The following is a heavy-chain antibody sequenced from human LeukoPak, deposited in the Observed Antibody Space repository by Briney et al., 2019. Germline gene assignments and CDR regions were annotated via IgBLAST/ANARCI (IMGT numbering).Heavy chain of an antibody. CDR3: ARDREPYSSGLDYFQH. CDR2: ISGSGGST. V-gene: IGHV3-23*01. J-gene: IGHJ1*01. D-gene: IGHD6-19*01. CDR1: GFTFSSYA. Sequence: GGSLRLSCAASGFTFSSYAMSWVRQAPGKGLEWVSAISGSGGSTYYADSVKGRFTISRDNSKNTLYLQMNSLRAEDTAVYYCARDREPYSSGLDYFQHWGQGTLVTVSS.